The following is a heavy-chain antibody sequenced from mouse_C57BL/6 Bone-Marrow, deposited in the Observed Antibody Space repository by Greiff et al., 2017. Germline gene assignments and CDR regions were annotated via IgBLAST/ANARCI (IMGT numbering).Heavy chain of an antibody. CDR1: GYTFTSYW. V-gene: IGHV1-69*01. J-gene: IGHJ3*01. CDR3: VLKRGRGWFAY. CDR2: IDPSDSYT. Sequence: QVQLQQPGAELVMPGASVKLSCKASGYTFTSYWMHWVKQRPGQGLEWIGEIDPSDSYTNYNQKFKGKSTLTVDKSSSTAYMQLSSLTSEDSAVYYGVLKRGRGWFAYWGQGTLVTVSA. D-gene: IGHD4-1*01.